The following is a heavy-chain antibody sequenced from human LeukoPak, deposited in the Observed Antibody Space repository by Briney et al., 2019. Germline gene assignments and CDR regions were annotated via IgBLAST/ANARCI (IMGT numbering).Heavy chain of an antibody. Sequence: PGGSLRLSCAASGFTFSSYAMSWVRQAPGKGLEWVSAISGSGGSTYYADSVKCRFTISRDNSKNTLYLQMNSLRAKDTAVYYCAKDLTRPSISITMIVVFAFDIWGQGTMVTVSS. V-gene: IGHV3-23*01. D-gene: IGHD3-22*01. J-gene: IGHJ3*02. CDR2: ISGSGGST. CDR1: GFTFSSYA. CDR3: AKDLTRPSISITMIVVFAFDI.